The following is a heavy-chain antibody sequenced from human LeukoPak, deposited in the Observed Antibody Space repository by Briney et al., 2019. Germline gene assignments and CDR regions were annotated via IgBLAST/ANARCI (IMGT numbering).Heavy chain of an antibody. CDR2: IWQDGSEK. J-gene: IGHJ4*02. CDR3: ARERKGYYDSSDSTGQYYFDY. CDR1: GFTLSSYW. Sequence: PGGSLRLSCAVSGFTLSSYWMSWVRQAPGKGLEWVANIWQDGSEKYYVDSVKGRFTISRDNAKNSLYLQMNSLRAEDTAVYYCARERKGYYDSSDSTGQYYFDYWGQGTLVTVSS. D-gene: IGHD3-22*01. V-gene: IGHV3-7*01.